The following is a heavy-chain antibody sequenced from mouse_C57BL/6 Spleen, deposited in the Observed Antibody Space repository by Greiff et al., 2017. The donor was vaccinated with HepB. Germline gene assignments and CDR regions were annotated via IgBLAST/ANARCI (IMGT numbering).Heavy chain of an antibody. J-gene: IGHJ2*01. D-gene: IGHD2-3*01. CDR2: INPSTGGT. CDR1: GYSFTGYY. Sequence: EVQLVESGPELVKPGASVKISCKASGYSFTGYYMNWVKQSPEKSLEWIGEINPSTGGTTYNQKFKAKATLTVDKSSSTAYMQLKSLTSEDSAVYYCARWLLPFDYWGQGTTLTVSS. V-gene: IGHV1-42*01. CDR3: ARWLLPFDY.